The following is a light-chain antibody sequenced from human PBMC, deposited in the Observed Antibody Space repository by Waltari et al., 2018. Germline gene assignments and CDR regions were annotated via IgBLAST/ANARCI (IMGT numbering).Light chain of an antibody. CDR1: TRDVGGYNY. CDR2: DVT. CDR3: CSFAGTYTWV. V-gene: IGLV2-11*01. Sequence: SALTQPRSVSGSPGQSVTIPCTGTTRDVGGYNYVSWYQHHPGKAPKLMIFDVTQRPSGVPDRFSGSKSANTASLTISGLQAEDEADHYCCSFAGTYTWVFGGGTKVTVL. J-gene: IGLJ3*02.